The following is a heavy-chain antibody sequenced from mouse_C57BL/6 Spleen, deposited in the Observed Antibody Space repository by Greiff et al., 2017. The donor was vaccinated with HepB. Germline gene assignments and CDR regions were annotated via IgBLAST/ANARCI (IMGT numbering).Heavy chain of an antibody. Sequence: VQLQQSGPELVKPGASVKISCKASGYTFTDYYMNWVKQSHGKSLEWIGDINPNNGGTSYNQKFKGKATLTVDKSSSTAYMELRSLTSEDSAVYYCARSPQGYYFDYWGQGTTLTVSS. J-gene: IGHJ2*01. CDR1: GYTFTDYY. CDR3: ARSPQGYYFDY. V-gene: IGHV1-26*01. CDR2: INPNNGGT.